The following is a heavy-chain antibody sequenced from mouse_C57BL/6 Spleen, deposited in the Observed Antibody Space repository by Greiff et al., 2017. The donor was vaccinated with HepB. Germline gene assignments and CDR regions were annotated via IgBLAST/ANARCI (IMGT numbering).Heavy chain of an antibody. CDR3: ARWEGYDYDGGYFDY. D-gene: IGHD2-4*01. Sequence: QVQLKQPGAELVKPGASVKLSCKASGYTFTSYWMHWVKQRPGQGLEWIGMIHPNSGSTNYNEKFKSKATLTVDKSSSTAYMQLSSLTSEDSAVYYCARWEGYDYDGGYFDYWGQGTTLTVSS. V-gene: IGHV1-64*01. CDR1: GYTFTSYW. CDR2: IHPNSGST. J-gene: IGHJ2*01.